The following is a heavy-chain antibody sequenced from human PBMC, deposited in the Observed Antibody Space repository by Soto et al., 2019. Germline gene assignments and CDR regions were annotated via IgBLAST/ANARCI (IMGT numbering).Heavy chain of an antibody. CDR3: ARGQPKFGADYYDSSGPSMDV. CDR2: MNPSSGHT. Sequence: ASVKVSCKASGYTFTSYDINWVRQATGQGLEWMGWMNPSSGHTGYAQKFQGRVTMTRNTSISTAYMELSSLRSEDPAVYYCARGQPKFGADYYDSSGPSMDVWGQGTTVTVSS. D-gene: IGHD3-22*01. CDR1: GYTFTSYD. J-gene: IGHJ6*02. V-gene: IGHV1-8*01.